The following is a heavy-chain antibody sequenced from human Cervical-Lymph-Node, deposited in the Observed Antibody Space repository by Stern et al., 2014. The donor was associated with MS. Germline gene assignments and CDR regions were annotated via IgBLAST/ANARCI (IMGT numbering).Heavy chain of an antibody. J-gene: IGHJ4*02. Sequence: QLVQSGGGVVQPGRSLRLSCAASGFTFSGYAMHWVRLAPGKGLEWVALTSYDGSKRDYADSVQGRFTISRDNSKNTLYLQMDRLRAEDTAMYYCARDPYYYDGSAYPLFDNWGQGTLVTVSS. V-gene: IGHV3-30*04. CDR2: TSYDGSKR. CDR1: GFTFSGYA. CDR3: ARDPYYYDGSAYPLFDN. D-gene: IGHD3-22*01.